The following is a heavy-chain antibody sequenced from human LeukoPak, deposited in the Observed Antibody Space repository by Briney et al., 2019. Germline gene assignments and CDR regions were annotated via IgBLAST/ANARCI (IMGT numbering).Heavy chain of an antibody. CDR2: IRYDGSNK. CDR1: GFTFSSYG. D-gene: IGHD3-10*01. J-gene: IGHJ3*02. CDR3: AKDLGELIPFDI. V-gene: IGHV3-30*02. Sequence: QPGGSLRLSCAASGFTFSSYGMHWVRRAPGKGLEWVAFIRYDGSNKYYADSVKGRFTISRDNSKNTLYLQMNSLRAEDTAVYCCAKDLGELIPFDIWGQGTMVTVSS.